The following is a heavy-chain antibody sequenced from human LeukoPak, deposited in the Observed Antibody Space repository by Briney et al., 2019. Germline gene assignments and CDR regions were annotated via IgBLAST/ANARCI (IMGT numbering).Heavy chain of an antibody. CDR2: ITGSGGST. CDR1: GFTFTNYG. CDR3: ARAVEWVATGDY. V-gene: IGHV3-23*01. J-gene: IGHJ4*02. Sequence: GGSLRLSCVGSGFTFTNYGMSWVRQAPGKGLEWVSAITGSGGSTYYADAVTGRFTVSRDNSDNTLYLQMNSLRAEDTAVYYCARAVEWVATGDYWGQGTLVTVSS. D-gene: IGHD5-12*01.